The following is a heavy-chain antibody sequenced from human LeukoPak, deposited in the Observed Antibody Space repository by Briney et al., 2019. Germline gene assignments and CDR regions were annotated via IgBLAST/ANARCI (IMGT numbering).Heavy chain of an antibody. CDR3: ARDDGYCSGNDCYYYGLDV. CDR1: GFTFSNYP. V-gene: IGHV3-21*01. J-gene: IGHJ6*02. CDR2: ISSSSTYM. Sequence: PGGSLRLSCAASGFTFSNYPMDWIRQAPGKGLEWVSYISSSSTYMYYADSVKGRFTISRDNAKNSLYLQMNSLRAEDTAVYYCARDDGYCSGNDCYYYGLDVWGQGTTVTVSS. D-gene: IGHD2-15*01.